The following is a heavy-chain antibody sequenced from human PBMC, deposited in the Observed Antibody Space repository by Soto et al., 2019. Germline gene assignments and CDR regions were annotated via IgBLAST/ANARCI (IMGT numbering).Heavy chain of an antibody. J-gene: IGHJ4*02. V-gene: IGHV2-5*01. CDR2: IYWNDDK. Sequence: QITLKESGPTLVKPTQTLTLTCTYSGFSLRTTGVGVGWIRQPPGKALEWLGIIYWNDDKRYSPSLKSRFTLTSDISKSQVVLTMTNMDPVDTGTYYRAHTWGLPFDYWGQGTLVIVSS. CDR1: GFSLRTTGVG. D-gene: IGHD3-16*01. CDR3: AHTWGLPFDY.